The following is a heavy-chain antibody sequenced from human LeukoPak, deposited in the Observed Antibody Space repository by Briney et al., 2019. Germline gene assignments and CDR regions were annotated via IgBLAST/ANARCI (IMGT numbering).Heavy chain of an antibody. D-gene: IGHD1-26*01. CDR1: GITFRNYG. CDR2: IWYDGSNE. V-gene: IGHV3-33*01. J-gene: IGHJ6*03. Sequence: PGGSLRFSCAASGITFRNYGFHWVRQAPGKGLEWVAIIWYDGSNEYYADSVKGRFTISRDNSKNTLYLQMNSLRAEDTAVYYCATSRGSYYMDVWGKGTTVTVSS. CDR3: ATSRGSYYMDV.